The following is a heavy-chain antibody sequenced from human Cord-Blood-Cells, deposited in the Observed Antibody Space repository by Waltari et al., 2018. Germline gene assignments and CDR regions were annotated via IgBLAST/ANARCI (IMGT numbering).Heavy chain of an antibody. CDR3: AREGVRELNDAFDI. J-gene: IGHJ3*02. D-gene: IGHD1-7*01. CDR2: INHSGST. Sequence: QVQLQQWGAGLLKPSETLSLTCAVYGGSFSGYYWSWIRQPPGKGLEWIGEINHSGSTNYTPSLKSRVTISVDTSKNQFSLKLSSVTAADTAVYYCAREGVRELNDAFDIWGQGTMVTVSS. V-gene: IGHV4-34*01. CDR1: GGSFSGYY.